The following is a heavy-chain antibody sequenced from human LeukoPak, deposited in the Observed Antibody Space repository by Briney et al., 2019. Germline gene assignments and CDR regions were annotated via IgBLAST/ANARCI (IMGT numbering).Heavy chain of an antibody. J-gene: IGHJ5*02. V-gene: IGHV4-34*01. CDR2: INHSGST. Sequence: SETLSLTCAVYGGSFSGYYWSWIRQPPGKGLEWIGEINHSGSTNYNPSLKSRVTISVDTSKNQFSLKLSSVTAADTAVYYCARGLLWWLGRWLDPWGQGTLVTVSS. CDR1: GGSFSGYY. D-gene: IGHD5-12*01. CDR3: ARGLLWWLGRWLDP.